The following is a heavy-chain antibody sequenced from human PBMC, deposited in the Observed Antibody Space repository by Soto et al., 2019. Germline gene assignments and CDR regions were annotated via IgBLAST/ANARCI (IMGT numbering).Heavy chain of an antibody. CDR1: GYTFTSYG. D-gene: IGHD3-10*01. Sequence: QVQLVQSGAEVKKPGASVKVSCKASGYTFTSYGIIWVRHAPGQGLEWMGWISTYNGNTNYAQKLQGRVTMTTDTSTSTAYMEFRSLRSDDTAVDYCAGALLLWFGELLVGNWFDPWGQGTLVTVSS. CDR3: AGALLLWFGELLVGNWFDP. V-gene: IGHV1-18*01. J-gene: IGHJ5*02. CDR2: ISTYNGNT.